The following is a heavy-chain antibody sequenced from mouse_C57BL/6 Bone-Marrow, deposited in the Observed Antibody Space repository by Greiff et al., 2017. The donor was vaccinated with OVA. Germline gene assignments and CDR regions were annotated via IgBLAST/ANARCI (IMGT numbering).Heavy chain of an antibody. J-gene: IGHJ4*01. Sequence: QVQLQQPGAELVKPGASVKMSCKASGYTFTSYWITWVKQRPGQGLEWIGDIYPGSGSTNYNEKFKSKATLTVDTSSSTAYMQLSSLTSEDSVVYYCARELGGYAMDYWGQGTSVTVSS. V-gene: IGHV1-55*01. CDR2: IYPGSGST. D-gene: IGHD4-1*01. CDR3: ARELGGYAMDY. CDR1: GYTFTSYW.